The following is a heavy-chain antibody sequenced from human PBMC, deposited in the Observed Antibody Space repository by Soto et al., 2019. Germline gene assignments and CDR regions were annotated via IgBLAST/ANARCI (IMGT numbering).Heavy chain of an antibody. Sequence: QVQLVQSGAEVKKPGASVKVSCKASGYTFTGYYMHWVRQAPGQGLEWMGWINPNSGGTNYAQKFQGWVTLTRDTSISTAYMELSRLRSDDTAVYYCGRGKADSSSTDIDYWGQGTLVTVSS. CDR3: GRGKADSSSTDIDY. J-gene: IGHJ4*02. CDR1: GYTFTGYY. D-gene: IGHD6-6*01. CDR2: INPNSGGT. V-gene: IGHV1-2*04.